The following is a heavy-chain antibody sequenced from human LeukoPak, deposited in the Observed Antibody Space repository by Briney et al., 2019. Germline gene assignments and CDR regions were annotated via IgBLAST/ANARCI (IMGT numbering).Heavy chain of an antibody. CDR1: GFTFSSYG. D-gene: IGHD4-17*01. Sequence: GGSLRLSCAASGFTFSSYGMPWVRQAPGKGLEWVAFIRYDGSNKYYADSVKGRFTISRDNSKNTLYLQMNSLRAEDTAVYYCAKKGYGDYVHFDYWGQGALVTVSS. CDR2: IRYDGSNK. J-gene: IGHJ4*02. CDR3: AKKGYGDYVHFDY. V-gene: IGHV3-30*02.